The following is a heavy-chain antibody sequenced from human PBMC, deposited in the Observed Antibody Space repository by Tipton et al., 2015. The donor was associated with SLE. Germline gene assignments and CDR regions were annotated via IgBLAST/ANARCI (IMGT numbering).Heavy chain of an antibody. CDR2: IFSRGST. CDR3: ARVQRLPRSFDL. CDR1: GGSINSGTYY. D-gene: IGHD1-1*01. Sequence: TLSLTCTVSGGSINSGTYYWSWIRQPAGKGLEWIGHIFSRGSTDYNPSLMSRVTMSLDTSKNQVSLKLSSVTAADTALYYCARVQRLPRSFDLWGRGTLVTVSS. J-gene: IGHJ2*01. V-gene: IGHV4-61*09.